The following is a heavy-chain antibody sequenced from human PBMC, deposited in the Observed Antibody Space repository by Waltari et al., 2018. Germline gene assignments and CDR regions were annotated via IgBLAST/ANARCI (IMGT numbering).Heavy chain of an antibody. CDR3: ARQPLKLVTYNYFDL. J-gene: IGHJ2*01. Sequence: QLQLHQSGPGLVKPSETLSLTCIVSGGSITSRAYLWGWLRQPPGKPPDGIVSFTSPGGSPSTPSLEGRVALSLDASKNQLSLTLASVTVADTGVYYCARQPLKLVTYNYFDLWGPGTLVTVSS. CDR2: FTSPGGS. D-gene: IGHD2-21*02. V-gene: IGHV4-39*01. CDR1: GGSITSRAYL.